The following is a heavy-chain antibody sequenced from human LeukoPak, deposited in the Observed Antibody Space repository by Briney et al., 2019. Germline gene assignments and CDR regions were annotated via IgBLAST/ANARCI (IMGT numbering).Heavy chain of an antibody. V-gene: IGHV3-30*15. D-gene: IGHD1-26*01. J-gene: IGHJ4*02. CDR3: ASGSYHEH. CDR1: GFTFSTSA. CDR2: MSYDGSYK. Sequence: GGSLRLSCAASGFTFSTSAMHWVRQAPGKGLEWVAVMSYDGSYKHCADSVKGRFTISRDNSRNTLSLQMSSLRAEDTAVYYCASGSYHEHWGQGTLVTVSS.